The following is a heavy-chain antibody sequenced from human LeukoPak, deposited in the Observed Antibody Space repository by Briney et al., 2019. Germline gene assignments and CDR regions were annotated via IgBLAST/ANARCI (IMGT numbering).Heavy chain of an antibody. J-gene: IGHJ4*02. Sequence: PGGSLRLSCAASGFTFSSYSMNWVRQAPGKGLEWVSSISSRSSYIYYADSVKGRFTISRDNAKNSLYLQMNSLRAEDTAVYYCARDDYYYDSSGYSAGEDYWGQGTLVTVSS. CDR1: GFTFSSYS. CDR3: ARDDYYYDSSGYSAGEDY. D-gene: IGHD3-22*01. V-gene: IGHV3-21*01. CDR2: ISSRSSYI.